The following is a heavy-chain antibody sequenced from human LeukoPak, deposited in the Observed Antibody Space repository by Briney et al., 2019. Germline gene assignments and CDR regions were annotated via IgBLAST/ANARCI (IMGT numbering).Heavy chain of an antibody. CDR2: INLDGTKE. CDR1: GFSFSSYW. J-gene: IGHJ4*02. V-gene: IGHV3-7*03. CDR3: VTYSTGRYKGLDY. Sequence: GGSLRLPCEASGFSFSSYWMSWVRQAPGKGLEWVANINLDGTKEYYVDSAKGRFTISRDNAKNSLYLQMNSLRAEDTALYYCVTYSTGRYKGLDYWGQGTLVTVSS. D-gene: IGHD6-19*01.